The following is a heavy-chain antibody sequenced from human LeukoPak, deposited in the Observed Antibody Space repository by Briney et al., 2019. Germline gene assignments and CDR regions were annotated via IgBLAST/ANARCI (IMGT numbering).Heavy chain of an antibody. CDR3: ARGGARFGDAFDY. CDR1: GYTFTSYY. Sequence: ASVKVSCKASGYTFTSYYMHWVRQAPGQGLEWMGIINPSGGSTNYAQNFQDRVTMTRDTSTSTVYMELSSLRSEDTAVYYCARGGARFGDAFDYWGQGTLVTVSS. V-gene: IGHV1-46*01. J-gene: IGHJ4*02. CDR2: INPSGGST. D-gene: IGHD3-10*01.